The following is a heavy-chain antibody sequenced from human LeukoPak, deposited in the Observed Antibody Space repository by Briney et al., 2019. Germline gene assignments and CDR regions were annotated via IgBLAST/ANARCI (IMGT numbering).Heavy chain of an antibody. Sequence: PSETLSLTCTVSGGSISSYYWSGLRQPPGRGREGIGYIYYSGSTNYNTSLKSRVTISVDTSKNQYSLKLSSVTAADTAVYYCAREARSSGWYRAFDIWGQGTMVTVSS. CDR1: GGSISSYY. CDR2: IYYSGST. V-gene: IGHV4-59*01. CDR3: AREARSSGWYRAFDI. D-gene: IGHD6-19*01. J-gene: IGHJ3*02.